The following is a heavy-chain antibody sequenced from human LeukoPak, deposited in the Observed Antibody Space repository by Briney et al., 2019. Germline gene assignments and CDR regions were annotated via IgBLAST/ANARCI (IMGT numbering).Heavy chain of an antibody. CDR2: INPNSGGT. CDR1: GYTFTGYY. J-gene: IGHJ5*02. V-gene: IGHV1-2*06. CDR3: ARGLSNWFDP. D-gene: IGHD6-19*01. Sequence: GASVKVSCKASGYTFTGYYMHWVRQAPGQGLEWMGRINPNSGGTNYAQKFQGRVTMTRDTSISTAHMELSRLRSDDTAAYYCARGLSNWFDPWGQGTLVTVSS.